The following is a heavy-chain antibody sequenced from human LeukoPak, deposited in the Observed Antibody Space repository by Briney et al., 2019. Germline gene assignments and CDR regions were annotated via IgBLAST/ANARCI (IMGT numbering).Heavy chain of an antibody. Sequence: EASVKVSCKASGGTFSSYAISWVRQAPGQGLEWMGGIIPIFGTANYAQKFQGRVTITADESTSTAYMELSSLRSEDTAVYYCARDHDPYYYDSSGYQFDYWGQGTLVTVSS. CDR1: GGTFSSYA. J-gene: IGHJ4*02. CDR2: IIPIFGTA. D-gene: IGHD3-22*01. V-gene: IGHV1-69*13. CDR3: ARDHDPYYYDSSGYQFDY.